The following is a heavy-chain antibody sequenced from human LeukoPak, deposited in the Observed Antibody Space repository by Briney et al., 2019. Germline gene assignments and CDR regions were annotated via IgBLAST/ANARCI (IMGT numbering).Heavy chain of an antibody. V-gene: IGHV6-1*01. J-gene: IGHJ6*02. Sequence: SQTLSLTCAISGDGVSSNSAAWNWIRQSPSRGLEWLGRTYYRSKWYNDYAVSVKSRITINADTSKNQFSLQLNSVTPEDTALYYCARASTNYSYYVMDVWGQGTTVTVSS. CDR2: TYYRSKWYN. CDR1: GDGVSSNSAA. CDR3: ARASTNYSYYVMDV.